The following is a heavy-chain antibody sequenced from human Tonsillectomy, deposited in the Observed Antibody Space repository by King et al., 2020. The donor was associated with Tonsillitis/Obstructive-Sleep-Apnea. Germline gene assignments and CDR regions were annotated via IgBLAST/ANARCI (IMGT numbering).Heavy chain of an antibody. CDR1: GGSISSYY. CDR3: AGQRGGCSTTRCYTGWFDP. CDR2: IYYSGST. J-gene: IGHJ5*02. V-gene: IGHV4-59*08. D-gene: IGHD2-2*02. Sequence: VQLQESGPGLVKPSETLSLTCTVSGGSISSYYWSWIRQPPGKGLEWIGYIYYSGSTNYNPSLKSRVTISVDTSKNQFSLKLSSVTAADTAVYYWAGQRGGCSTTRCYTGWFDPWGQGTLVTVSS.